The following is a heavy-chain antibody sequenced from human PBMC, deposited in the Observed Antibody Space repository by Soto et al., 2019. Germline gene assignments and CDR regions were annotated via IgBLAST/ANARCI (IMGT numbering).Heavy chain of an antibody. CDR3: AKGPPPDSYGYYYYGMDV. CDR2: IPYDGSNK. J-gene: IGHJ6*02. CDR1: GFTFSSYG. Sequence: GGSLRLSCAASGFTFSSYGMHWVRQAPGKGLEWVAVIPYDGSNKYYADSVKGRFTISRDNSKNTLYLQMNSLRAEDTAVYYCAKGPPPDSYGYYYYGMDVWGQGTTVTVSS. V-gene: IGHV3-30*18. D-gene: IGHD5-18*01.